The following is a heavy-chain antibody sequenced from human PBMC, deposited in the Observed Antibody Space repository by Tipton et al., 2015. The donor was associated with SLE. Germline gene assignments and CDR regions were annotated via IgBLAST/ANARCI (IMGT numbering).Heavy chain of an antibody. V-gene: IGHV4-34*01. CDR1: GGSFSGYY. CDR3: ARAPSTNIAAYNWFDP. J-gene: IGHJ5*02. CDR2: INHSGST. D-gene: IGHD6-6*01. Sequence: TLSLTCAVYGGSFSGYYWSWIRQPPGKGLEWIGEINHSGSTNYNPSLKSRVTISVDTSKNQFSLKLSSVTAADTAVYYCARAPSTNIAAYNWFDPWGQGTLVTVSS.